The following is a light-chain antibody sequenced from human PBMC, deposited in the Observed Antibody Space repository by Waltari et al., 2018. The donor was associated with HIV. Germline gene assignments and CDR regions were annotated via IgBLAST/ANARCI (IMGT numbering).Light chain of an antibody. V-gene: IGLV2-8*01. CDR1: TSDVGAYNY. CDR3: TSYAGRNTFV. Sequence: QSALTQPPSASGSPGQSVTISCTGKTSDVGAYNYVSWYQQHPGKAPKLMIYEVFKRPPGVPGRFAGSKSGNTASLTVSGLQAEAEADYYCTSYAGRNTFVFGGGTKLTVL. CDR2: EVF. J-gene: IGLJ2*01.